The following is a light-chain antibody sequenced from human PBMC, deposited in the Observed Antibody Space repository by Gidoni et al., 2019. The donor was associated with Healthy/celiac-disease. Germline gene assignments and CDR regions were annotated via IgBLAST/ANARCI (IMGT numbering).Light chain of an antibody. J-gene: IGKJ2*01. CDR3: QQYGTSHT. Sequence: EIVLTQSPGTLSLSPGERATLPCRASQSVSSNFLAWYQQKPGQAPRLLIYDASNRATGIPDRFSGSGSGTDFTLTISRLEPEDFAVYYCQQYGTSHTFGQGTKLEIK. V-gene: IGKV3-20*01. CDR1: QSVSSNF. CDR2: DAS.